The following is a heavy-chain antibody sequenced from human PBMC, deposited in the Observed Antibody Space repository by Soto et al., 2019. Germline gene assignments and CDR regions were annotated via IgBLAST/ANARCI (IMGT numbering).Heavy chain of an antibody. CDR1: GFTFSSYA. D-gene: IGHD5-18*01. V-gene: IGHV3-30-3*01. Sequence: QVPLVESGGGVVQPGRSLRLSCAASGFTFSSYAMHWVRQAPGKGLEWVAVISYDGSNKYYADSVKGRFTISRDNSKNTLYLQMNSLRAEDTAVYYCARDERYSYGLGFDYWGQGTLVTVSS. J-gene: IGHJ4*02. CDR2: ISYDGSNK. CDR3: ARDERYSYGLGFDY.